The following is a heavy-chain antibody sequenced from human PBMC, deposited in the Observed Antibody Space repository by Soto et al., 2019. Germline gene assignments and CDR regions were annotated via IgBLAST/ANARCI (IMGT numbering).Heavy chain of an antibody. CDR3: ARDRYDILTGYYNVRPFDY. D-gene: IGHD3-9*01. J-gene: IGHJ4*02. CDR2: ISAYNGNT. Sequence: ASVKVSCKASGYTFTIYGSSWVRQAPGQGLEWMGWISAYNGNTNYAQKLQGRVTMTTDTSTSTAYMELRSLRSDDTAVYYCARDRYDILTGYYNVRPFDYWGQGTLVTVSS. V-gene: IGHV1-18*01. CDR1: GYTFTIYG.